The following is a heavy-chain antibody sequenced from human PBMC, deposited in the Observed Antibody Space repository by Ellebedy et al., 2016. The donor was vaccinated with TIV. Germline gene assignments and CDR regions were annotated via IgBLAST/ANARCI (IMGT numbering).Heavy chain of an antibody. V-gene: IGHV3-21*01. D-gene: IGHD1-26*01. CDR3: ARSGSYYDAFDI. J-gene: IGHJ3*02. Sequence: GESLKISCAASGFTFSSYAMNWVRQAPGKGLEWVSSVSSSNSYIYYADSVKGRFTISRDNAKNSLYLQMNSLRAEDTAVYYCARSGSYYDAFDIWGQGTMVTVS. CDR1: GFTFSSYA. CDR2: VSSSNSYI.